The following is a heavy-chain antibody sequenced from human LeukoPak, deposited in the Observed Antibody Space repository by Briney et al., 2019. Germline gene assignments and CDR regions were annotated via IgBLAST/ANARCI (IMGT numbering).Heavy chain of an antibody. CDR1: GFSFSNAW. J-gene: IGHJ4*02. V-gene: IGHV3-15*01. D-gene: IGHD6-13*01. Sequence: GGALRPSCAPSGFSFSNAWMSWAGQAPGEGLEWVGRVKSKTDGETTDYAAPVKGRFTISRDDSKNMLYLQMNSLKTEDTAVYYCTTDSRFKGSSWSPFGFWGQGTLVTVSS. CDR2: VKSKTDGETT. CDR3: TTDSRFKGSSWSPFGF.